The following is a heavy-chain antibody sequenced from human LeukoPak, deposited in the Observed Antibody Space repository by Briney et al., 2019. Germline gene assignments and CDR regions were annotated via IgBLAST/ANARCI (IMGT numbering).Heavy chain of an antibody. CDR3: ARDKGAEAAGTAFDI. D-gene: IGHD1-1*01. CDR1: GFTFSSYA. V-gene: IGHV3-30-3*01. Sequence: PGGSLRLSCATSGFTFSSYAMHWVRQAPGKGLEWVAVISYDGSNKYYADSVKGRFTISRDNSKNTLYLQMNSLRAEDTAVYYCARDKGAEAAGTAFDIWGQGTMVTVSS. CDR2: ISYDGSNK. J-gene: IGHJ3*02.